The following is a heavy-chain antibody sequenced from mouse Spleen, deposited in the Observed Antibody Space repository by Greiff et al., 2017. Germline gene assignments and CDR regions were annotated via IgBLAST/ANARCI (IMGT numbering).Heavy chain of an antibody. CDR1: GYTFTSYT. J-gene: IGHJ3*01. Sequence: QVQLKQSGAELARPGASVKMSCKASGYTFTSYTMHWVKQRPGQGLEWIGYINPSSGYTKYNQKFKDKATLTADKSSSTAYMQLSSLTSEDSAVYYCARSEASYYYGSSSWFAYWGQGTLVTVSA. D-gene: IGHD1-1*01. CDR2: INPSSGYT. CDR3: ARSEASYYYGSSSWFAY. V-gene: IGHV1-4*01.